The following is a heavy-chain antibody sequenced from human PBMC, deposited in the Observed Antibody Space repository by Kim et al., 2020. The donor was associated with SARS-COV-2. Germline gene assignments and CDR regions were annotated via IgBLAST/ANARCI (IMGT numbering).Heavy chain of an antibody. D-gene: IGHD3-10*01. CDR1: GGSFSGYY. V-gene: IGHV4-34*01. J-gene: IGHJ6*02. CDR2: INHSGST. Sequence: SETLSLTCAVYGGSFSGYYWSWIRQPPGKGLEWIGEINHSGSTNYNPSLKSRVTISVDTSKNQFSLKLSSVTAADTAVYYCARGPRARSFNYYYGMDVWGQGTTVTVSS. CDR3: ARGPRARSFNYYYGMDV.